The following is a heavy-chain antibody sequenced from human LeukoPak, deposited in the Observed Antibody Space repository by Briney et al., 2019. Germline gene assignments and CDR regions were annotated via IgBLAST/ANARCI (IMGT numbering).Heavy chain of an antibody. V-gene: IGHV4-59*11. CDR2: IYSTGSA. CDR1: GVSITTHY. J-gene: IGHJ4*02. CDR3: ATPEGDPDRTYFYKP. Sequence: SETLSLTCNVSGVSITTHYWSWIRQPPGKGLEWIGYIYSTGSANYDSSLNSRSTMSVDTSKNHFSLSLKSATAADTAVYYCATPEGDPDRTYFYKPWGQG. D-gene: IGHD2/OR15-2a*01.